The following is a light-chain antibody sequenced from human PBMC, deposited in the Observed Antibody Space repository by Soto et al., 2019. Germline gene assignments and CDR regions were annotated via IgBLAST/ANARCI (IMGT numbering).Light chain of an antibody. CDR1: QSLLHSNGYNY. CDR3: LQDHQTPYT. V-gene: IGKV2-28*01. Sequence: DIVMTQSPLSLPVTPGEPASISCRSSQSLLHSNGYNYLDWYLQKPGQSPQLLIYLGSNRASGVPDRVSGSGSVTEFTLKISRVEAEDVGVSYCLQDHQTPYTFGQGTKLE. CDR2: LGS. J-gene: IGKJ2*01.